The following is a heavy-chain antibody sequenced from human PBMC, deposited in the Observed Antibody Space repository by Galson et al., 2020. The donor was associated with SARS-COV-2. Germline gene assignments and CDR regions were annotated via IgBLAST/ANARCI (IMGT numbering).Heavy chain of an antibody. CDR1: GGTFSSYA. J-gene: IGHJ6*02. D-gene: IGHD5-12*01. Sequence: SVKVSCKASGGTFSSYAISWVRQAPGHGLEWMGGIITLYGTSAYARKFQGRVTITADESTRTANMEVSSLRSEDMAVYYCATIRDGYNAYFFYGMDVWGQGTTVTVSS. CDR3: ATIRDGYNAYFFYGMDV. V-gene: IGHV1-69*13. CDR2: IITLYGTS.